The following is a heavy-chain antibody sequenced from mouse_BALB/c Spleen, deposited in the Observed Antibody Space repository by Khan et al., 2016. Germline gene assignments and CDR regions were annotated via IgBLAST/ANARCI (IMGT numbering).Heavy chain of an antibody. D-gene: IGHD1-2*01. V-gene: IGHV1-7*01. J-gene: IGHJ4*01. CDR2: INPSTGYT. CDR1: GYTFTSYW. CDR3: VKIHYYGRYYAMDY. Sequence: QVQLQQSGAELAKPGASVKMSCKASGYTFTSYWMHWVKQRPGQGLEWIGYINPSTGYTEYNQKFKDKATLTADKSSSTAYMQLSSLTSEDSAVYFCVKIHYYGRYYAMDYWGQGTSVTVSS.